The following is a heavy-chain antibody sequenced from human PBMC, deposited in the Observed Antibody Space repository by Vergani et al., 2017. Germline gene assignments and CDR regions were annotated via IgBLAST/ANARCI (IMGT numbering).Heavy chain of an antibody. CDR2: IYSGGST. J-gene: IGHJ4*02. Sequence: EVQLVESGGGLVKPGGSLRLSCAASGFTVSSNYMSWVRQAPGKGLEWVSVIYSGGSTYYADSVKGRFTISRDNSKNTLYLQMNSLRAEDTAVYYCARDLADYYGSGSLGYWGQGTLVTVSS. D-gene: IGHD3-10*01. CDR1: GFTVSSNY. V-gene: IGHV3-53*01. CDR3: ARDLADYYGSGSLGY.